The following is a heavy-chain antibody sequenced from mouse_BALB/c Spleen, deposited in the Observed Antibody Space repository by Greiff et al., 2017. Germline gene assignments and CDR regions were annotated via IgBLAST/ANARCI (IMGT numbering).Heavy chain of an antibody. J-gene: IGHJ3*01. D-gene: IGHD2-2*01. Sequence: QVQLQQSGPELVKPGASVRISCKASGYTFTSYYIHWVKQRPGQGLEWIGWIYPGNVNTKYNEKFKGKATLTADKSSSTAYMQLSSLTSEDSAVYVCARAGHYGYDGFAYWGQGTLVTVSA. CDR2: IYPGNVNT. CDR3: ARAGHYGYDGFAY. CDR1: GYTFTSYY. V-gene: IGHV1S56*01.